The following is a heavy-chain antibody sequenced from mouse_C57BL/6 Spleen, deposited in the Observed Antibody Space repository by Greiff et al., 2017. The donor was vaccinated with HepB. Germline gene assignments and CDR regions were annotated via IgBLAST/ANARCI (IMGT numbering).Heavy chain of an antibody. CDR2: ISYDGSN. J-gene: IGHJ4*01. V-gene: IGHV3-6*01. CDR1: GYSITSGYY. CDR3: ARWGYDYDAMDY. Sequence: EVQLQESGPGLVKPSQSLSLTCSVTGYSITSGYYWNWIRQFPGNKLEWMGYISYDGSNNYNPSLKNRISITRDTSKNQFFLKLNSVTTEDTATYYCARWGYDYDAMDYWGQRTSVTVSS.